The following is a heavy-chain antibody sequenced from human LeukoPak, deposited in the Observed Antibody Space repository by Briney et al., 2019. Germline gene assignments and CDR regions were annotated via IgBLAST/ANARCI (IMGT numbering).Heavy chain of an antibody. J-gene: IGHJ4*02. CDR3: ARLMYDILTGYLFDY. V-gene: IGHV1-2*02. Sequence: ASVKVSCKASGYTFTGYYMHWVRQAPGQGLEWMGWINPNSGGTNYAQKFQGRVTRTRDTSISTAYMELSRLRSDDTAVYYCARLMYDILTGYLFDYWGQGTLVTVSS. CDR1: GYTFTGYY. CDR2: INPNSGGT. D-gene: IGHD3-9*01.